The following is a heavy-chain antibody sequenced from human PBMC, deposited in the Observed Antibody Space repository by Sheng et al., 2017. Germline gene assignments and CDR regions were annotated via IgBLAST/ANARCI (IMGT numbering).Heavy chain of an antibody. Sequence: QVQLVQSGAEVKKPGSSVKVSCKASGGTFSSYTISWVRQAPGQGLEWMGRIIPILGIANYAQKFQGRVTITADKSTSTAYMELSSLRSEDTAVYYCARDSVGIVGAYGGYWGQGTLVTVSS. V-gene: IGHV1-69*08. CDR1: GGTFSSYT. CDR2: IIPILGIA. CDR3: ARDSVGIVGAYGGY. J-gene: IGHJ4*02. D-gene: IGHD1-26*01.